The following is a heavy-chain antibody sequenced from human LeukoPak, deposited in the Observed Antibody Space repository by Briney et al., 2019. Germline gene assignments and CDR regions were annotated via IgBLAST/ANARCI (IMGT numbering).Heavy chain of an antibody. D-gene: IGHD1-26*01. CDR3: ARDSGSYYLDY. V-gene: IGHV4-61*02. J-gene: IGHJ4*02. CDR2: IYTSGST. Sequence: PSQTLSLTCTVSGGSISSGSYYWSWIRQPAGKGLEWIRRIYTSGSTNYNPSLKSRVTISVDTSKNQFSLKLSSVTAADTAVYYCARDSGSYYLDYWGQGTLVTVSS. CDR1: GGSISSGSYY.